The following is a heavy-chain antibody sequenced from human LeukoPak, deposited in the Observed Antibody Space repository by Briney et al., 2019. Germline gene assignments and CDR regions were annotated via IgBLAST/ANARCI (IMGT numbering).Heavy chain of an antibody. V-gene: IGHV3-48*01. Sequence: GGSLRLSCAASGFSFISYSMNWVRQAPGKGLEWISYISSSSSTTHYADSVKGRFTISRDDSKNTLFLQMDSLRAEDTAIYYCAKDAQRGFDYSNSLEYWGQGSLVTVSS. CDR3: AKDAQRGFDYSNSLEY. J-gene: IGHJ4*02. D-gene: IGHD4-11*01. CDR1: GFSFISYS. CDR2: ISSSSSTT.